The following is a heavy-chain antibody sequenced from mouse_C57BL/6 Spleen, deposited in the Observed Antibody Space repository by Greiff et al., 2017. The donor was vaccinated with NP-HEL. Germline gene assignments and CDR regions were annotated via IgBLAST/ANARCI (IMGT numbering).Heavy chain of an antibody. Sequence: VQLQQPGAELVMPGASVKLSCKASGYTFTSYWMHWVKQRPGQGLEWIGEIDPSDSYTNYNHKFKGKSTLTVDKSSSTAYMQLSSLTSEDSAVYYCARSIYYGNWDYWGQGTTLTVSS. CDR3: ARSIYYGNWDY. CDR1: GYTFTSYW. CDR2: IDPSDSYT. V-gene: IGHV1-69*01. D-gene: IGHD2-1*01. J-gene: IGHJ2*01.